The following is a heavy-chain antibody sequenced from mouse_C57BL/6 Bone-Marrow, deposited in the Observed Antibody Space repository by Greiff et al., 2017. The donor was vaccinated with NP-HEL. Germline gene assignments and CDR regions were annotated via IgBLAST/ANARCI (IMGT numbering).Heavy chain of an antibody. CDR3: ARVSYSNYPRFDY. J-gene: IGHJ2*01. Sequence: EVKLEESGPGLVKPSQSLSLTCSVTGYSITSGYYWNWIRQFPGNKLEWRGYISYDGSNNYNPSLKNRISITRDTSKNQFFLKLNSVTTEDTATYYCARVSYSNYPRFDYWGQGTTLTVSS. CDR2: ISYDGSN. CDR1: GYSITSGYY. D-gene: IGHD2-5*01. V-gene: IGHV3-6*01.